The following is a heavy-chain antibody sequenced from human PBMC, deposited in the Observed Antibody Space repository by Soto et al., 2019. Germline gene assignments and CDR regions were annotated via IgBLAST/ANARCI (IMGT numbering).Heavy chain of an antibody. V-gene: IGHV3-30*18. CDR3: AKGGDYMTTVTTGRDYYYYYMDV. D-gene: IGHD4-17*01. CDR2: ISYDGSNK. J-gene: IGHJ6*03. Sequence: QVQLVESGGGVVQPGRSLRLSCAASGFTFSSYGMHWVRQAPGKGLEWVAVISYDGSNKYYADSGKGRFTISRDNSKNTLYLQVNSLRAEDTAVYYCAKGGDYMTTVTTGRDYYYYYMDVWGKGTTVTVSS. CDR1: GFTFSSYG.